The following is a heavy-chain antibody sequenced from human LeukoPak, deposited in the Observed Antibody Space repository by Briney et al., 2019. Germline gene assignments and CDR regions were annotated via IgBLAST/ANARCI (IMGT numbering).Heavy chain of an antibody. CDR2: IIPIFVTA. CDR3: ARGGVYYYDSSGYGSYNWFDP. V-gene: IGHV1-69*05. CDR1: GGTFSSYA. Sequence: ASVKVSCKASGGTFSSYAISWVRQAPGQGLEWMGGIIPIFVTANYAQKFQGRVTITTDESTSTAYMELSSLRSEDTAVYYCARGGVYYYDSSGYGSYNWFDPWGQGTLVTVSS. J-gene: IGHJ5*02. D-gene: IGHD3-22*01.